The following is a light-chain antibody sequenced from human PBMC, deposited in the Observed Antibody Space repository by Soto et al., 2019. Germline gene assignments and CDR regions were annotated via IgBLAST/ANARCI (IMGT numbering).Light chain of an antibody. Sequence: EIVLTQSPGTLSLSPGEGATLSCRASQNIYNNYLAWYQQKPGQAPRLLISGASSRATGIPDRFGGSGSGTDFTLTISRLESEDFAVYYCQRYGSSPPHTFGQGTKLEIK. CDR1: QNIYNNY. CDR3: QRYGSSPPHT. V-gene: IGKV3-20*01. CDR2: GAS. J-gene: IGKJ2*01.